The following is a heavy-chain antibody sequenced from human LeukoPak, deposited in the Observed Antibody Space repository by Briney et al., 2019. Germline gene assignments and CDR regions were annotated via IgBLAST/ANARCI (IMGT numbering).Heavy chain of an antibody. Sequence: GGSLRLSCAASGFTFSSPAMSWVRQAPGKGLEWVSAINGGGGSTYYADSVKGRFTISRDNSKNTLYLQMNSLRAEDTAVYYCARHGTITMVRGRLRYYYMDVWGKGATVTISS. CDR2: INGGGGST. CDR1: GFTFSSPA. V-gene: IGHV3-23*01. D-gene: IGHD3-10*01. J-gene: IGHJ6*03. CDR3: ARHGTITMVRGRLRYYYMDV.